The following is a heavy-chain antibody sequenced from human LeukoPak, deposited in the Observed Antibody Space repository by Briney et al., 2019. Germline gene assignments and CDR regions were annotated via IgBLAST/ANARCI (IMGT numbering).Heavy chain of an antibody. CDR1: GYSISSGYY. Sequence: SETLSLTCTVSGYSISSGYYWGWIRQPPGKGLEWIGSIYHSGSTYYNPSLKGRVTISVDTSKNQFSLKLSSVTAADTAVYYCARVSSGFDYWGQGTLVTVSS. CDR3: ARVSSGFDY. CDR2: IYHSGST. D-gene: IGHD3-10*01. V-gene: IGHV4-38-2*02. J-gene: IGHJ4*02.